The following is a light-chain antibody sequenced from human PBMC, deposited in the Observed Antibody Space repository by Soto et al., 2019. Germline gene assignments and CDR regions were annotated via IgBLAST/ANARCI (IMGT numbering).Light chain of an antibody. CDR2: GAS. CDR1: QSVSSSY. J-gene: IGKJ5*01. Sequence: EIVLTQSPGTLSLSPGEIATLSCSASQSVSSSYLAWYQQKPGQAPRLLIYGASSRATGIPDRFSGSGSGTDFTLTISRLEPEDFAVYYCQQYGSSLPITFGQGTRLEIK. CDR3: QQYGSSLPIT. V-gene: IGKV3-20*01.